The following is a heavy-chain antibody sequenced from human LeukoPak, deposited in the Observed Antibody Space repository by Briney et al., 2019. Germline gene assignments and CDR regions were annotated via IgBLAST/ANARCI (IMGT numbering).Heavy chain of an antibody. D-gene: IGHD3-3*01. CDR2: ISAYNGNT. CDR3: ARGITIFKTQYYYYGMDV. CDR1: GYTFTSYG. V-gene: IGHV1-18*01. Sequence: ASVKVSCKASGYTFTSYGISWVRQAPGQGLEWMGWISAYNGNTNYAQKLQGRVTMTTDTSTSTAYMELRSLRSDDTAVYCCARGITIFKTQYYYYGMDVWGQGTTVTVSS. J-gene: IGHJ6*02.